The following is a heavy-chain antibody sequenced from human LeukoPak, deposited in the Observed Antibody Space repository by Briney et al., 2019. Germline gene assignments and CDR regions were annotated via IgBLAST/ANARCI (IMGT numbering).Heavy chain of an antibody. CDR1: GGSVSSTTYY. J-gene: IGHJ4*02. CDR3: ARSRYDSGTYALEE. V-gene: IGHV4-39*01. CDR2: ISYGGST. D-gene: IGHD3-10*01. Sequence: SETLSLTCSVSGGSVSSTTYYWGWIRQPPGKGLEWIGSISYGGSTYCNPSLKSRLTISVDTSKNQFSLELSSVTAADTAVYFCARSRYDSGTYALEEWGQGTLVTVSS.